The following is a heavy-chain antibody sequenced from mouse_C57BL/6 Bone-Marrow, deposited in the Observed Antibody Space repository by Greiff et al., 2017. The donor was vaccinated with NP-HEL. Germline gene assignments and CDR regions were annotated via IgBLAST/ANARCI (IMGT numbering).Heavy chain of an antibody. D-gene: IGHD4-1*01. CDR3: ARTNWDGVRNWYFDV. V-gene: IGHV1-64*01. CDR2: IHPSSGST. J-gene: IGHJ1*03. CDR1: GYTFTSYW. Sequence: QVQLQQPGAELVKPGASVKLSCKASGYTFTSYWMHWVKQRPGQGLEWIGMIHPSSGSTNYNEKFKSKATLTVDKSSSTAYMQLSSLTSEDSAVYYCARTNWDGVRNWYFDVWGTGTTVTVSS.